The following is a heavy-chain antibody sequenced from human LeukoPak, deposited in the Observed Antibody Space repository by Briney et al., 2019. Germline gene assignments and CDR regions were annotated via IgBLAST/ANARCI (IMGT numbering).Heavy chain of an antibody. V-gene: IGHV1-3*01. D-gene: IGHD3-10*01. CDR3: ASQEGSSGSYYYYYYGMDV. CDR2: INAGNGNT. J-gene: IGHJ6*02. Sequence: ASVKVSCKASGYTFTSYAMRWVRQAPGQRLEWMGWINAGNGNTKYSQKFQGRVTITRDTSASTAYMELSSLRSEDTAVYYCASQEGSSGSYYYYYYGMDVWGQGTTVTVSS. CDR1: GYTFTSYA.